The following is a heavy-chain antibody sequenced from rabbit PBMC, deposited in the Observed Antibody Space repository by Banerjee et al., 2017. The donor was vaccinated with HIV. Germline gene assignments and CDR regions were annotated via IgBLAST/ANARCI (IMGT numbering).Heavy chain of an antibody. Sequence: LEESGGSLKLSCKASGFSFDSGYWICWVRQAPGKGLEWIGCISSGGATTYYASWAKGRFTISKTSSTTVTLQMTSLTAADTATYFCARGGLWGQGTLVTVS. CDR1: GFSFDSGYW. CDR2: ISSGGATT. V-gene: IGHV1S45*01. CDR3: ARGGL. J-gene: IGHJ6*01.